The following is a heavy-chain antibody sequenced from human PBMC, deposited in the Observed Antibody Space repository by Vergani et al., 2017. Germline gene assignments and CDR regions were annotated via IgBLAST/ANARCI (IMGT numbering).Heavy chain of an antibody. D-gene: IGHD1-26*01. Sequence: QVQLVQSGAEVKKPGSSVKVSCKASGGTFSSYAISWVRQAPGQGLEWMGGIIPIFGTANYAQKFQGRATITADESTSTAYMELSSLRSEDTAVYYCARSNSGSYYGGDYYYYGMDVWGQGTTVTVSS. CDR1: GGTFSSYA. CDR3: ARSNSGSYYGGDYYYYGMDV. CDR2: IIPIFGTA. V-gene: IGHV1-69*12. J-gene: IGHJ6*02.